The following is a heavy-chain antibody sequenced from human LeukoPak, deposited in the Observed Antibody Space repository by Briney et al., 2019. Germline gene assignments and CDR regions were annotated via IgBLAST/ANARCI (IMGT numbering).Heavy chain of an antibody. CDR3: ARDRIPGGGGPLGAYDI. CDR1: GGTFSSYF. CDR2: IIPIFGTA. V-gene: IGHV1-69*01. D-gene: IGHD3-16*01. J-gene: IGHJ3*02. Sequence: GSSVKVSCKATGGTFSSYFITWVRQAPGQGLEWMGGIIPIFGTANYAQKFQGRVTITADESTNTAYMELSSLRSEDTAVYYCARDRIPGGGGPLGAYDIWGQGTMVTVSS.